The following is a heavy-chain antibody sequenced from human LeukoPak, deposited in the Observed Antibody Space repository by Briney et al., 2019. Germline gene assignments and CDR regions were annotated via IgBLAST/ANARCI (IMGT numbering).Heavy chain of an antibody. CDR3: ARDRPLYYYGSGSYEAFDI. D-gene: IGHD3-10*01. CDR2: INWNGGST. Sequence: GGSLRLSCEASGFTFDDYGMSWVRQLPGKGLEWVSGINWNGGSTGYAESVKGRFTISRDNAKNSLYLQMNSLRAEDTAVYYCARDRPLYYYGSGSYEAFDIWGQGTMVTVSS. V-gene: IGHV3-20*04. CDR1: GFTFDDYG. J-gene: IGHJ3*02.